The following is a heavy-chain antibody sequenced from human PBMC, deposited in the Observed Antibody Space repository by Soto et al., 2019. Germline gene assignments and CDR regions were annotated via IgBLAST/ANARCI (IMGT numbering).Heavy chain of an antibody. Sequence: QVQLVQSGAEVKKPGSSVKVSCKASGGTFSSYAISWVRQAPGQGLEWMGGIIPIFGTANYAQKFQGRVTITADESTSTAYVELSSLRSEDTAVYYCAGRYCSGGSCYLGHFDYWGQGTLVTVSS. CDR3: AGRYCSGGSCYLGHFDY. CDR2: IIPIFGTA. V-gene: IGHV1-69*12. J-gene: IGHJ4*02. CDR1: GGTFSSYA. D-gene: IGHD2-15*01.